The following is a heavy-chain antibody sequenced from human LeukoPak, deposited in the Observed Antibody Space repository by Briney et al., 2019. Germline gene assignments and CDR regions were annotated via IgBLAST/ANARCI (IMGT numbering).Heavy chain of an antibody. Sequence: SETLSLTCTVSGGPIISYYWSWIRQPPGQRLEWIAYTHSSWNTGYNPSLKSRVTMSVETSKNQFSLKLISVTAADTAVYYCAREEMSFRRWFDPWGQGTLVTVSS. CDR3: AREEMSFRRWFDP. V-gene: IGHV4-59*12. D-gene: IGHD5-24*01. CDR1: GGPIISYY. J-gene: IGHJ5*02. CDR2: THSSWNT.